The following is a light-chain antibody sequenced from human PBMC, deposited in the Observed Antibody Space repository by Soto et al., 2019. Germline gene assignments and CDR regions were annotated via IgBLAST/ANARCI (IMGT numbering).Light chain of an antibody. CDR2: DAS. CDR1: QSISSW. V-gene: IGKV1-5*01. J-gene: IGKJ1*01. Sequence: DIQMTQSPSTLSPSVGDRVTITCRASQSISSWLAWYQQKPGKAPKLLIYDASTLQSGVPSRFSGSGSGTEFTLTISSLQPDEFATYYCQQYNTLWTFGQGTKVEIK. CDR3: QQYNTLWT.